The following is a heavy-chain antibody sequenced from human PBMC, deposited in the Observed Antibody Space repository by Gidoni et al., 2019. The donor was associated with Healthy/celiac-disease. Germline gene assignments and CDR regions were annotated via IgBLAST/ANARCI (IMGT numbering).Heavy chain of an antibody. CDR1: GYTFTSYG. CDR2: ISAYNANT. J-gene: IGHJ5*02. Sequence: QVQLVQSGAEVKKPGASVKVSCKDSGYTFTSYGISWVRQAPGQGLEWMGWISAYNANTNYAQKLQGRVTMTTDTSTSTAYMELRSLRSDDTAVYYCARSSLRGVGATGWFDPWGQGTLVTVSS. D-gene: IGHD1-26*01. CDR3: ARSSLRGVGATGWFDP. V-gene: IGHV1-18*01.